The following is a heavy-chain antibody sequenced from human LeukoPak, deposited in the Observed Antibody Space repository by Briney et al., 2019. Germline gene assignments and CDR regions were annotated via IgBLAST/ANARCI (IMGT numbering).Heavy chain of an antibody. V-gene: IGHV4-34*01. CDR1: GGSFSGYY. D-gene: IGHD3-9*01. CDR3: ARTGCYYYYYMDV. Sequence: SETLSLTCAVYGGSFSGYYWSWIRQPPGKGLEWIGEINHSGSTNYNPSLKSRVTISVDTSKNQFSLKLSSVTAADTAVYYCARTGCYYYYYMDVWGKGTTVTVSS. J-gene: IGHJ6*03. CDR2: INHSGST.